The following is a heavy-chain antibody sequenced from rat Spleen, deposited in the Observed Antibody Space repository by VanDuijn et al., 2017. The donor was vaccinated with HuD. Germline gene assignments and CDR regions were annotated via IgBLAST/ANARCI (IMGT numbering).Heavy chain of an antibody. J-gene: IGHJ2*01. Sequence: EVQLVESGGGLVQPGRSLKLSCVASGFTFNNYWMTWIRQAPGKGLEWVASISFDGGSAYYRDSVKGRFTISRDNAKSSLYLQMDSLRSEDTATYYCAKDKGEYNNLFDSWGQGVMVTVSS. V-gene: IGHV5-31*01. CDR1: GFTFNNYW. CDR3: AKDKGEYNNLFDS. D-gene: IGHD1-10*01. CDR2: ISFDGGSA.